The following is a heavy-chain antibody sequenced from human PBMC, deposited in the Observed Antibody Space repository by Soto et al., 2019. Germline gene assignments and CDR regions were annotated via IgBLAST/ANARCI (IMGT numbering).Heavy chain of an antibody. CDR3: ASRGITIFGVVTIEYYFDY. D-gene: IGHD3-3*01. V-gene: IGHV4-34*01. CDR2: INHSGST. Sequence: SETLSLTCAVYGGSFSGYYWSWIRQPPGKGLEWIGEINHSGSTNYNPSLKSRVTISVDTSKNQFSLKLSSVTAADTAVYYCASRGITIFGVVTIEYYFDYWGQGTLVTVSS. CDR1: GGSFSGYY. J-gene: IGHJ4*02.